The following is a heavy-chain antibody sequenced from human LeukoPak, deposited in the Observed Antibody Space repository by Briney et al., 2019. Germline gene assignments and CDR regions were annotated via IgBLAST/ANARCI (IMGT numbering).Heavy chain of an antibody. CDR1: GGSISSYF. D-gene: IGHD3-22*01. J-gene: IGHJ4*02. CDR2: IYYSGST. V-gene: IGHV4-59*08. Sequence: SETLSLTCTVSGGSISSYFWSRIRQPPGKGLEWIGYIYYSGSTNYNPSLKSRVTISVDTSKNQFSLKLSSVTAADTAVYYCARRTGDYYDSSGYYYSYFDYWGQGTLVTVSS. CDR3: ARRTGDYYDSSGYYYSYFDY.